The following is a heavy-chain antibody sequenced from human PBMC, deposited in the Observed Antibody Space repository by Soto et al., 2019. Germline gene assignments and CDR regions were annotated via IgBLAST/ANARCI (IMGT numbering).Heavy chain of an antibody. J-gene: IGHJ3*02. D-gene: IGHD5-12*01. CDR1: GYTFNNFA. CDR3: AREQTRWLKDAFDI. V-gene: IGHV1-18*01. CDR2: ISPYNGET. Sequence: QVQLVQSGPEVKKPGASVRVSCKASGYTFNNFAINWVRQAPGQGLEWLGWISPYNGETEYAQKFQGRVIMITDASTSTAYLEVRSLRSDETAVYYCAREQTRWLKDAFDIWGQGTMVIVSS.